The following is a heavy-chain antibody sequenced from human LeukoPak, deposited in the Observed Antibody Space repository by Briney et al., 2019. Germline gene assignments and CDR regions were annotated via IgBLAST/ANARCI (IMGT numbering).Heavy chain of an antibody. J-gene: IGHJ4*02. CDR2: ISSSGSTI. Sequence: PGGSLRLSCAASGFTFSDYYMSWIRQAPGKGLEWVSYISSSGSTIYYADSVKGRFTISRDNAKNSLYLQMNSLRAEDTAVYYCASGFERGITMIVVVLNWGQGTLVTVSS. CDR1: GFTFSDYY. V-gene: IGHV3-11*04. D-gene: IGHD3-22*01. CDR3: ASGFERGITMIVVVLN.